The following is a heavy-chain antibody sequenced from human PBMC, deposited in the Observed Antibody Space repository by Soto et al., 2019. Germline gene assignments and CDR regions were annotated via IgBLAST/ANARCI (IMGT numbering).Heavy chain of an antibody. CDR1: GFTFSSYS. J-gene: IGHJ4*02. CDR3: ARVPLYSYDSSGYYYFDY. V-gene: IGHV3-21*01. Sequence: GGSLRLSCAASGFTFSSYSVNWVRQAPGKGLEWVSPISSSSSYIYYTDTVKGRFTISRDNAKNSLYLQMNSLRAEDSAVFYFARVPLYSYDSSGYYYFDYWGQGTLVTVSS. D-gene: IGHD3-22*01. CDR2: ISSSSSYI.